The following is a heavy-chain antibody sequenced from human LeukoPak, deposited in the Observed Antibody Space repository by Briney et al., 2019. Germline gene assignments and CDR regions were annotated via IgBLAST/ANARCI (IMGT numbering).Heavy chain of an antibody. J-gene: IGHJ6*02. Sequence: ASVKVSCTASGYTFTSYDINWVRQATGQGLEWMGWMNPNSGNTGYAQKFQGRVTMTRNTSISTAYMDMRSLRSEDADVYYCGRGGWLLLHRGVYSYYYGMDVWGQGTTVTVSS. CDR2: MNPNSGNT. D-gene: IGHD2-15*01. V-gene: IGHV1-8*01. CDR1: GYTFTSYD. CDR3: GRGGWLLLHRGVYSYYYGMDV.